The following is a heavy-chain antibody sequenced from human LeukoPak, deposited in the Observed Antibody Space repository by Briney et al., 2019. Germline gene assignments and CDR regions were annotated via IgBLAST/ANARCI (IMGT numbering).Heavy chain of an antibody. V-gene: IGHV3-30*02. CDR1: GFTFSSYG. D-gene: IGHD5-18*01. J-gene: IGHJ6*03. Sequence: GGSLRLSCAASGFTFSSYGMHWVRQAPGKGLEWVAVIWYDGSNKYYADSVKGRFTISRDNSKNTLYLQMNSLRAEDTAVYYCATEQLWLAGYYYYYYMDVWGKGTTVTVSS. CDR3: ATEQLWLAGYYYYYYMDV. CDR2: IWYDGSNK.